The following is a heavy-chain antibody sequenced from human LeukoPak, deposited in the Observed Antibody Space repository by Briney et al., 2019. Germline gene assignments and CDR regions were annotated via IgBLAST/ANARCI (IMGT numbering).Heavy chain of an antibody. V-gene: IGHV3-64D*06. CDR3: VKLTCGGCSCSPGLFDS. J-gene: IGHJ4*02. CDR2: INVNGDRT. D-gene: IGHD2-15*01. CDR1: GFTFSKND. Sequence: PGGSLRLSCSASGFTFSKNDMYWVRQAPGKGLEYVSAINVNGDRTYYADSVKGRFTISRDNSEDTLYLQMSSLRSEDTAIYYCVKLTCGGCSCSPGLFDSWGQGTLVTVSS.